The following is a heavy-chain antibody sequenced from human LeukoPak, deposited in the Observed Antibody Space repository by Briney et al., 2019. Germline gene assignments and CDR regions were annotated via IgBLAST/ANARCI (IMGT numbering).Heavy chain of an antibody. Sequence: PGRSLRLSCAASGFTFNNYALAWVRQAPGKGLEWVANIKLDGSEKNYVDSVKGRFTISRDNTKNSLYLQMNSLRVEDTAVFYCARDQYDTWSRRGNFDSWGQGTLVIVSS. CDR1: GFTFNNYA. CDR2: IKLDGSEK. J-gene: IGHJ4*02. D-gene: IGHD3-3*01. CDR3: ARDQYDTWSRRGNFDS. V-gene: IGHV3-7*03.